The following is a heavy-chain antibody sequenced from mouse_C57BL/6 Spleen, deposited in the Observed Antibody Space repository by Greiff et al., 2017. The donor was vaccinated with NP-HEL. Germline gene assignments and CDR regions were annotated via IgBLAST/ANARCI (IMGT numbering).Heavy chain of an antibody. V-gene: IGHV1-55*01. D-gene: IGHD2-4*01. CDR3: ARGYYDYTWFAY. Sequence: QQSGPELVKPGASVKISCKASGYTFTSYWITWVKQRPGQGLEWIGDIYPGSGSTNYNEKFKSKATLTVDTSSSTAYMQLSSLTSEDSAVYYCARGYYDYTWFAYWGQGTLVTVSA. CDR1: GYTFTSYW. J-gene: IGHJ3*01. CDR2: IYPGSGST.